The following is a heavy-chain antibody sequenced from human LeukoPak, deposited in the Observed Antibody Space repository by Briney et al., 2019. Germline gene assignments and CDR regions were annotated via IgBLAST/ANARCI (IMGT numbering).Heavy chain of an antibody. D-gene: IGHD3-22*01. V-gene: IGHV4-39*02. CDR3: AREVEYYDSSGYRPHAFDI. CDR2: ISYSGGT. Sequence: SETLSLTCTVSGGSISISNYYWGWTRQPPGKGLEWFGSISYSGGTSYNPSLRSRVTISVDTSKNQFSLKLNSVTAADTAVYYRAREVEYYDSSGYRPHAFDIWGQGTVVTVSS. J-gene: IGHJ3*02. CDR1: GGSISISNYY.